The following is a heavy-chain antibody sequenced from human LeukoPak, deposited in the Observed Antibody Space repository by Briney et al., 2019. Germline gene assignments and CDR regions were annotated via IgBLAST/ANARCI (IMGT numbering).Heavy chain of an antibody. Sequence: GESLKISCKASGYNFTSYWIGWVRQMPGKGLEWMGIIYPGDSDTRYSPSFQGQVTISADKSISTAYLQWSSLKASDTAMYYCARLIKYCSSTSCYIRPYYFDYWGQGTLVTVSS. CDR2: IYPGDSDT. CDR3: ARLIKYCSSTSCYIRPYYFDY. CDR1: GYNFTSYW. V-gene: IGHV5-51*01. D-gene: IGHD2-2*02. J-gene: IGHJ4*02.